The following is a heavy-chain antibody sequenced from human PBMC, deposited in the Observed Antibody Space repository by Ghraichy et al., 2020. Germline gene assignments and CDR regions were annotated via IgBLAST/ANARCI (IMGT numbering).Heavy chain of an antibody. CDR2: LYADGTT. J-gene: IGHJ4*02. Sequence: GGSLRLSCAASQFFVGDNYMTWVRQAAGKGLEWVSHLYADGTTAYADSVRGRFTISRDNSKNTLFLHMNSLRVEDMALYYCAGKQTGLDYWGQGILVTVSS. CDR1: QFFVGDNY. V-gene: IGHV3-53*01. CDR3: AGKQTGLDY.